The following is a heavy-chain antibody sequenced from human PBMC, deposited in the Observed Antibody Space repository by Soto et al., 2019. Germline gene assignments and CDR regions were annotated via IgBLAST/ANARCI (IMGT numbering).Heavy chain of an antibody. CDR2: VSFDGSNK. CDR1: GFTFSTHA. J-gene: IGHJ4*02. CDR3: ARDHTGITTTGGGRIDH. Sequence: QVQLVESGGGVVQPGRSLRLSCAASGFTFSTHAMHWVRQAPGKGLECMAIVSFDGSNKYYADSVKGRFTISRDNSKNTLYLQMTGLTPEDTAVYYCARDHTGITTTGGGRIDHWGQGTLVTVSS. D-gene: IGHD1-20*01. V-gene: IGHV3-30*07.